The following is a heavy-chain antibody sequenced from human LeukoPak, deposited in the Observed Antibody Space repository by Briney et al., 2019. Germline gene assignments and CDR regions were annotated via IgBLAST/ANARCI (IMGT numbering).Heavy chain of an antibody. CDR1: GFAFSGYA. V-gene: IGHV3-23*01. J-gene: IGHJ4*02. D-gene: IGHD3-10*01. CDR3: AKGLYGSGSYLYGFDC. Sequence: GGSQRLSCVASGFAFSGYAMTWVRQAPGKGLEWVSAVSGNGAITHYADSVKGRFTISRDNSKNTLYLQMNSLRAEDTAVYYCAKGLYGSGSYLYGFDCWGQGTLVTVSS. CDR2: VSGNGAIT.